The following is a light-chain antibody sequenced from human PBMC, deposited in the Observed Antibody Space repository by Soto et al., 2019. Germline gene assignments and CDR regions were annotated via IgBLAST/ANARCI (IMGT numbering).Light chain of an antibody. CDR3: QQYGSS. Sequence: EIGLTQSPGTLYLSPGERATLSCRASQSVNSSYLAWYQQKPGLAPRHLIYGPSSRVTGIPDRFSGSGSGTDFTLTISRLEPEEFAVYYCQQYGSSFGPGTKVDIK. V-gene: IGKV3-20*01. CDR1: QSVNSSY. CDR2: GPS. J-gene: IGKJ3*01.